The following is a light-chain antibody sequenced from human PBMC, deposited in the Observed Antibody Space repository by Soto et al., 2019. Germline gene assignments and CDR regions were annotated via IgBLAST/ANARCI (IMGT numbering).Light chain of an antibody. V-gene: IGKV3-20*01. CDR1: QKIRTSY. CDR3: QQCDTSPPA. Sequence: EIVLTQSPGILSLSPGERATLTCRASQKIRTSYFSWYQQRPGQAPRLLMYGASKRATDVPDRFSGSGSGTDFRLTISRMEPEDFVVYYCQQCDTSPPAFGQGTKLEI. J-gene: IGKJ2*01. CDR2: GAS.